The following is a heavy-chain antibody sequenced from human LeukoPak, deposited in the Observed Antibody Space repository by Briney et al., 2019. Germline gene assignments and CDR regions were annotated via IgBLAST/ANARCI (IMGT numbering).Heavy chain of an antibody. CDR2: IYHSGST. D-gene: IGHD6-13*01. Sequence: SETLSLTCAVSGYSISSGYYWGWIRQPPGKGLEWIGSIYHSGSTYYNPSLKSRVTLSVDTSSNQFSLKLSSVTAADTAVYYCARGYSSPYYFDYWGQGTLVTVSS. V-gene: IGHV4-38-2*01. CDR3: ARGYSSPYYFDY. CDR1: GYSISSGYY. J-gene: IGHJ4*02.